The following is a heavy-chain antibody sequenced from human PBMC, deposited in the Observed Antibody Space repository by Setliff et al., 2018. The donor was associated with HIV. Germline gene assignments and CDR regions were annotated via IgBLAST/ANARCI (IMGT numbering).Heavy chain of an antibody. Sequence: PGGSLRLSCAASRFDFNNYWMCWVRQAPGKGLEWVGFIRSKAYGGTTEYAASVKGRFTISRDDSKNSAYLQMNSLKTEDTAVYYCTRVIGIVVVITIDVWGKGTTVTVSS. J-gene: IGHJ6*04. CDR1: RFDFNNYW. CDR3: TRVIGIVVVITIDV. CDR2: IRSKAYGGTT. D-gene: IGHD3-22*01. V-gene: IGHV3-49*04.